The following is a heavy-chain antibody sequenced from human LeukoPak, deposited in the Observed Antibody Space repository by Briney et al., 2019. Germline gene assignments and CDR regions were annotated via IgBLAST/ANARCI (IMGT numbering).Heavy chain of an antibody. CDR1: GFTFNSYG. D-gene: IGHD1-20*01. V-gene: IGHV3-30*03. CDR3: ARDVISRQMITLGLGF. CDR2: ISYDGSKR. J-gene: IGHJ4*02. Sequence: GGSLRLSCVTSGFTFNSYGFYWVRQAPGKGLEWVAVISYDGSKRYYADSVKGRSTISRDTSNKTAYLEMNSLRVDDTAVYYCARDVISRQMITLGLGFWGQGTLVTVSS.